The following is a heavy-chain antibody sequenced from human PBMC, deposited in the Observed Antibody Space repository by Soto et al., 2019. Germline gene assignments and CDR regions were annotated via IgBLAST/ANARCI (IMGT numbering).Heavy chain of an antibody. J-gene: IGHJ4*02. CDR2: FDPEDVET. D-gene: IGHD2-21*02. V-gene: IGHV1-24*01. CDR3: ATDPSGGNSEYEY. Sequence: ASLKVYCKISGYTLTELSMHCVRQTHGKGLEWMGGFDPEDVETIYAQKFQGRVTMTEDTSTDTAYMELSSLRSEDTAVYYCATDPSGGNSEYEYWGQGTLVTVSS. CDR1: GYTLTELS.